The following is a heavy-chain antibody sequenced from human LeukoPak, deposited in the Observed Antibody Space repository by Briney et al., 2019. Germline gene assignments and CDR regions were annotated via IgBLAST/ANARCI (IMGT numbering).Heavy chain of an antibody. CDR2: ISYDGSNK. J-gene: IGHJ3*02. Sequence: GRSLRLSCAASGFTFSSYGMHWVRQAPGKGLEWVAIISYDGSNKYYADSVQGRFTISRDNSKNTLYLQMNSLRVEDTAVYYCARTSTGNAIDMWGQGTMVTVSS. D-gene: IGHD1-1*01. CDR3: ARTSTGNAIDM. CDR1: GFTFSSYG. V-gene: IGHV3-30*03.